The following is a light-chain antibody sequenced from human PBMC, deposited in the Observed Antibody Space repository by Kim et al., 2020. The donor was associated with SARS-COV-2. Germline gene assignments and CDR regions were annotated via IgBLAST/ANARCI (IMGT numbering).Light chain of an antibody. CDR2: TAP. CDR1: QSVRSNY. Sequence: SPGERATLSCRASQSVRSNYLAWYQQKPGQAPRLLIYTAPNRATGIPDRFSGSGSGTDFTLTISRLEPEDFAVYYCQQYCSSPRTFGQGTKVDIK. J-gene: IGKJ1*01. V-gene: IGKV3-20*01. CDR3: QQYCSSPRT.